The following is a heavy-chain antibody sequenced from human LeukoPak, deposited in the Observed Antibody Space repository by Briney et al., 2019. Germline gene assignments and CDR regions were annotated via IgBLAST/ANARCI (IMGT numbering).Heavy chain of an antibody. CDR1: GGSFSGYY. D-gene: IGHD6-13*01. Sequence: PSETLSLTCVVYGGSFSGYYWSWIRQPPGKGLGWIGEINHSGSTNYNPSLKSRVTISVDTSKNQFSLKLSSVTAADTAVYYCARYSSSWPYYYYGMDVWGKGTTVTVSS. V-gene: IGHV4-34*01. CDR3: ARYSSSWPYYYYGMDV. CDR2: INHSGST. J-gene: IGHJ6*04.